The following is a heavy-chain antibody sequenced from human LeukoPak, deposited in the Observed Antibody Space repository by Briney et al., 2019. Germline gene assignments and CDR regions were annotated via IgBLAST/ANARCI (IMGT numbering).Heavy chain of an antibody. J-gene: IGHJ4*02. CDR1: GYTFTSYY. CDR3: ARVFPYDSSGYYAPYFDY. V-gene: IGHV1-46*01. D-gene: IGHD3-22*01. CDR2: INPSGGST. Sequence: ASVKVSCKASGYTFTSYYMHWVRQAPGQGLEWMGIINPSGGSTSYAQKFQGRVTMTRDTSTSTVYMELSSLRSEDTAVYYCARVFPYDSSGYYAPYFDYWRQGTLVTVSS.